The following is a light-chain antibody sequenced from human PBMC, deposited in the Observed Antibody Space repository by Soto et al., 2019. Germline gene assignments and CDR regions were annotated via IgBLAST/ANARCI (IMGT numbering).Light chain of an antibody. V-gene: IGLV2-8*01. J-gene: IGLJ2*01. Sequence: QSALTQPPSASGSLGQSVTISCTGTSNDVGIYDYVSWYQQLPGRAPKLMIYGVNKRPSGVPDRFSGSKSGNTASLTVSGLQAEDEADYYCSSYAGTNVVFGGGTKVTVL. CDR3: SSYAGTNVV. CDR1: SNDVGIYDY. CDR2: GVN.